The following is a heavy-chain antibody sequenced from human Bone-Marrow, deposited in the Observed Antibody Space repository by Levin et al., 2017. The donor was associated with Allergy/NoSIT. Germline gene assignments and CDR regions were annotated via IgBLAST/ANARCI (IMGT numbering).Heavy chain of an antibody. Sequence: GESLKISCKASGYRFTSYWIGWVRQMPGKGLEWVGVIYPGDSETRYSPSFEGQVTISADKSISTAYLPCSSLKASDTAMYYCARDTYYYDGYSGFLRASDYWGQGTLVTVSS. CDR2: IYPGDSET. D-gene: IGHD3-22*01. J-gene: IGHJ4*02. V-gene: IGHV5-51*01. CDR3: ARDTYYYDGYSGFLRASDY. CDR1: GYRFTSYW.